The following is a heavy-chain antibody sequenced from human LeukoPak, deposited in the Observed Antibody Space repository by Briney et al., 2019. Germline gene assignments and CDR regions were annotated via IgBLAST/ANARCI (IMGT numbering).Heavy chain of an antibody. CDR2: IYSGGST. J-gene: IGHJ4*02. D-gene: IGHD3-22*01. Sequence: SGGSLRLSCAASGFTFSSYAMSWVRQAPGKGLEWVSVIYSGGSTYYADSVKGRFTISRDNSKNTLYLQMNSLRAEDTAVYYCARDRLGFDYWGQGTLVTVSS. CDR1: GFTFSSYA. CDR3: ARDRLGFDY. V-gene: IGHV3-53*01.